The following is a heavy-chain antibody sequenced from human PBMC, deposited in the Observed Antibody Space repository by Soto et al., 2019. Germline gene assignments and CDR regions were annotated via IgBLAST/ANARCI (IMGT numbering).Heavy chain of an antibody. J-gene: IGHJ4*02. V-gene: IGHV4-59*01. CDR2: IYYSGST. Sequence: SDTLSLTCTVSGGSISSYYWSWIRQPPGKGLEWIGYIYYSGSTNYNPSLKSRVTISVDTSKNQFSLKLSSVTAADTAVYYCARVYGDYVLDYWGQGTLVTVSS. CDR1: GGSISSYY. CDR3: ARVYGDYVLDY. D-gene: IGHD4-17*01.